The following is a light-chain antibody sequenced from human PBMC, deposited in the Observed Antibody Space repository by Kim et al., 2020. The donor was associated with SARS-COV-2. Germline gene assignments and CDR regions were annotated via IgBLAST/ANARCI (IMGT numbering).Light chain of an antibody. CDR3: QHRSDWPPT. CDR2: DAS. J-gene: IGKJ1*01. CDR1: QSVSTY. V-gene: IGKV3-11*01. Sequence: EIVLTQSPATLSLSPGERATLSCRASQSVSTYLAWYQQKPGQAPRLLIYDASNRATGIPARFSGSGSGTDFALTISSLEPEDFAVYYCQHRSDWPPTFGQGTKVDIK.